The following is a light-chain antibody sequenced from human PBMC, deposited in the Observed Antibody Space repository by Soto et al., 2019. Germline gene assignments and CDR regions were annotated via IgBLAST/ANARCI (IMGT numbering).Light chain of an antibody. V-gene: IGLV1-51*01. CDR2: DND. J-gene: IGLJ2*01. CDR1: SSNIGNNY. Sequence: QSALTQPPSVSAAPGQKVTISCSGSSSNIGNNYVFWYQQLPGTAPKLLIYDNDKRPSGIPDRFSGSKSGTSATLGITGLQTGDEADYYGATWDRSLSVGVFGGGTKLTVL. CDR3: ATWDRSLSVGV.